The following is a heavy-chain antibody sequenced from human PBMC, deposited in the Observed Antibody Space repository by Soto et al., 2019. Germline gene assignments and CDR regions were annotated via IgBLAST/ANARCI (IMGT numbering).Heavy chain of an antibody. D-gene: IGHD6-25*01. CDR2: IYYRGST. Sequence: QVQLQESGPGLVKPSQTLSLTCTVSGGSISSGDYYWSWIRQPPGKGLEWIGYIYYRGSTYYNPTHKSRAPTSVDTSKSQLSPQLSSVASADTAVHYCASARPADFDPWGRGTLVTVSS. V-gene: IGHV4-30-4*01. CDR3: ASARPADFDP. CDR1: GGSISSGDYY. J-gene: IGHJ2*01.